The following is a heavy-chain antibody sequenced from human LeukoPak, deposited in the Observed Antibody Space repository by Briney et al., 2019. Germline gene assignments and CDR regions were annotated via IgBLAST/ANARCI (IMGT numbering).Heavy chain of an antibody. CDR1: GYTFTSYD. CDR3: ARDSTFWENFDY. J-gene: IGHJ4*02. Sequence: ASVKVSCKASGYTFTSYDINRVRQAPGQGLEWMGWMNPNSGNTGYAQKFQGRVTMTRNTSISTAYMELSSLRSEDTAVYYCARDSTFWENFDYWGQGTLVTVSS. V-gene: IGHV1-8*01. D-gene: IGHD1-26*01. CDR2: MNPNSGNT.